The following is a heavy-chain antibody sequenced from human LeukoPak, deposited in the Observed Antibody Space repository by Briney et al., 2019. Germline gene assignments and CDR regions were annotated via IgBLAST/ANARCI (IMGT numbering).Heavy chain of an antibody. Sequence: SGGSLRLSCAASGFTFSSYAMHWVRQAPGKGLEWVAVISYDGSNKYYADSVKGRFTISRDNSKNTLYLQMNSLRAEDTAVYYCARDTDGYCSGGSCYTPLGYWGQGTLVTVSS. CDR2: ISYDGSNK. V-gene: IGHV3-30-3*01. J-gene: IGHJ4*02. CDR3: ARDTDGYCSGGSCYTPLGY. CDR1: GFTFSSYA. D-gene: IGHD2-15*01.